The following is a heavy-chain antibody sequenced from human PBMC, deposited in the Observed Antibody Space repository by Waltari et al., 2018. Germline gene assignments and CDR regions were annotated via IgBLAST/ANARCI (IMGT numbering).Heavy chain of an antibody. Sequence: EVQLVESGGGLVKPGGSLRLSCAASGFTCSSHSMNWVRLAPGKGLEWVASISSSSSYIYYADSVKGRFTISRDNAKNSLYLQMNSLRAEDTAVYYCARAGGIAARALFDYWGQGTLVTVSS. CDR3: ARAGGIAARALFDY. J-gene: IGHJ4*02. D-gene: IGHD6-6*01. CDR2: ISSSSSYI. CDR1: GFTCSSHS. V-gene: IGHV3-21*01.